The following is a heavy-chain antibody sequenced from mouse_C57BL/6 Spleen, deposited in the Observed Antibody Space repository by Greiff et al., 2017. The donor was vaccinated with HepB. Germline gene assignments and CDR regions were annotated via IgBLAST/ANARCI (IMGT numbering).Heavy chain of an antibody. CDR1: GYTFTSYW. Sequence: QVQLQQPGAELVKPGASVKMSCKASGYTFTSYWITWVKQRPGQGLEWIGDIYPGSGSTNYNEKFKSKATLTVDTSSSPAYMQLSSLTSEDSAVYYCARGITTVVATDYAMDYWGQGTSVTVSS. J-gene: IGHJ4*01. D-gene: IGHD1-1*01. CDR3: ARGITTVVATDYAMDY. V-gene: IGHV1-55*01. CDR2: IYPGSGST.